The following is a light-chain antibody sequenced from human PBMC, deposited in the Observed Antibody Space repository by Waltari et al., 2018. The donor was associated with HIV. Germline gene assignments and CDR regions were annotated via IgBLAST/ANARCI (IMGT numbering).Light chain of an antibody. V-gene: IGLV2-14*01. Sequence: QSALTPPASVSGAPAPSITNPCPGTSSHFWSYNYVSWYQQHPGKAPKLMIYEVTNRPSGVSDRFSGSKSGNTASLTISGLQAEDEADYYCSSYTSSSTLGVFGGGTKLTVL. CDR2: EVT. CDR1: SSHFWSYNY. CDR3: SSYTSSSTLGV. J-gene: IGLJ2*01.